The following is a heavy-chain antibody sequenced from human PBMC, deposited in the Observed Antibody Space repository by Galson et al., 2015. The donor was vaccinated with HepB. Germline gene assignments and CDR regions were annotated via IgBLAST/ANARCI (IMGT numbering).Heavy chain of an antibody. CDR3: ATHSGSWSSSSFQH. J-gene: IGHJ1*01. V-gene: IGHV5-51*01. Sequence: QSGAEVKKPGESLKISCRGSGDTFSTSWIAWVRQMPGKGLEWMGIIYPGDSDTRYSPSFQGQVTISADKSITTAYLQWSSLKASDTAIYYCATHSGSWSSSSFQHWGQGTLITVSS. CDR1: GDTFSTSW. D-gene: IGHD1-26*01. CDR2: IYPGDSDT.